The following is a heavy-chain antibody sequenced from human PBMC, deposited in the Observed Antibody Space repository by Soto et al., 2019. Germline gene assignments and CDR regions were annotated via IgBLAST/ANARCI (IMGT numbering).Heavy chain of an antibody. D-gene: IGHD3-10*01. V-gene: IGHV3-49*05. J-gene: IGHJ4*02. CDR3: TRAGTSGFYYDLGDY. Sequence: EVQLVESGGGLVKPGRSLRLSCAVSGFNFGNYGMSWFRQAPGKGLEWVGFIRSRTYGATLEYAASAQGRFTISRDDSKNIAYLQMNRLRTEDTAVYFCTRAGTSGFYYDLGDYWGQGTLVTVSS. CDR2: IRSRTYGATL. CDR1: GFNFGNYG.